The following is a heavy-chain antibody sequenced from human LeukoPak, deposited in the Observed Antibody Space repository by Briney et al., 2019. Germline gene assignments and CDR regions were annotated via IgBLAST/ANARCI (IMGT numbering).Heavy chain of an antibody. V-gene: IGHV3-64*04. D-gene: IGHD1-26*01. CDR1: GFSFSTYA. J-gene: IGHJ3*02. CDR3: AKDRVGASYPSDAFDI. CDR2: ISSNGGTT. Sequence: AGGSLRLSCSASGFSFSTYALHWVRQAPGKGLEYVSGISSNGGTTYYADSVKGRLTISRDNSKSTLYLQMNSLRAEDTAVYYCAKDRVGASYPSDAFDIWGQGTMVTVSS.